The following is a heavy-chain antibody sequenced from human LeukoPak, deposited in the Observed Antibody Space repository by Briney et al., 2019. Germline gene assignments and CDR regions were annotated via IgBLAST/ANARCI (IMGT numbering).Heavy chain of an antibody. CDR3: ASLGRPYCGGDCYPADY. CDR2: IYYSGST. CDR1: GGSISSSSYY. V-gene: IGHV4-39*01. D-gene: IGHD2-21*02. Sequence: SETLSLTRTVSGGSISSSSYYWGWIRQPPGKGLEWIGSIYYSGSTYYNPSLKSRVTISVDTSKNQFSLKLSSVAAADTAVYYCASLGRPYCGGDCYPADYWGQGTLVTVSS. J-gene: IGHJ4*02.